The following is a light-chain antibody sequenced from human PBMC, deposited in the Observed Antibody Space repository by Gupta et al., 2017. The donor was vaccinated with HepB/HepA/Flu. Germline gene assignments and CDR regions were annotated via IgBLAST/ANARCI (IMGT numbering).Light chain of an antibody. V-gene: IGKV2-24*01. CDR1: QSLVHSDGNTY. J-gene: IGKJ2*01. CDR2: KIS. Sequence: DIVLTQTPLSPVTLGQSASISCRSSQSLVHSDGNTYLSWYQERPGQAPRLLIYKISKRFSGVPDRFSGSGAETDFTLKISRVEAEDVGNYYCRQATKFPHNFGPGTKLEI. CDR3: RQATKFPHN.